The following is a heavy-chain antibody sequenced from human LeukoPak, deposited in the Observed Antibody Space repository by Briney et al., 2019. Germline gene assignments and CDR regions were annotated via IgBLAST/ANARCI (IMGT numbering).Heavy chain of an antibody. CDR3: ARSTGHDY. V-gene: IGHV3-9*01. J-gene: IGHJ4*02. CDR2: ISWNSGSI. CDR1: GFTFDDYA. Sequence: GGSLRLSCAASGFTFDDYAMHWVRQAPGKGLEWVSGISWNSGSIGYADSVKGRFTISRDNAKNSLYLRMNSLRAEDTALYYCARSTGHDYWGQGTLVTVSS. D-gene: IGHD2-2*01.